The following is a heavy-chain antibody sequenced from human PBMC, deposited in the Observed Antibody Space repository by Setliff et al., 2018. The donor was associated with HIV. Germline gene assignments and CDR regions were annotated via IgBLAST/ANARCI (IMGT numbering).Heavy chain of an antibody. CDR2: IYYSGST. J-gene: IGHJ4*02. CDR3: ARGPYCSGGSCYSSLDY. Sequence: PSETLSLTCSVSGASISSYYWSWIRQPPGKGLEWIGYIYYSGSTKYNPSLKSRVTISADTSKNQFSLKLSSVTAADTAVYYCARGPYCSGGSCYSSLDYWGQGTLVTVSS. CDR1: GASISSYY. V-gene: IGHV4-59*01. D-gene: IGHD2-15*01.